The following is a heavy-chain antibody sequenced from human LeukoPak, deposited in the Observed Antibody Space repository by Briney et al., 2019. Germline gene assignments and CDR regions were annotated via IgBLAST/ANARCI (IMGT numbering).Heavy chain of an antibody. J-gene: IGHJ4*02. CDR1: GLSFGFYA. Sequence: PGGSLRLSCAASGLSFGFYAMSWVRQAPGKGLEWVSSISGGGAGTYYADSVRGRFTISRDNSKNTLCLQMDSLRAEDTALYYCAKDFVRYNIQFDYWGQGALVTVSS. D-gene: IGHD1-14*01. V-gene: IGHV3-23*01. CDR3: AKDFVRYNIQFDY. CDR2: ISGGGAGT.